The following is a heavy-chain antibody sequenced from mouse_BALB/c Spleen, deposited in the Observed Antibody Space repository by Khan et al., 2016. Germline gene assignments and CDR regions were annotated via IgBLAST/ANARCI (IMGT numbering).Heavy chain of an antibody. Sequence: QVQLQQSGAELARPGASVKMSCKASGYTFTSYTMFWVKQRPGQGLEWIGYIAPRSDYTDYNQKFKDKATLTADKSYTKAYMQLNSLTSEDSAVYYCAREEWLLGYFDDWGQGTTRTVSS. J-gene: IGHJ2*01. D-gene: IGHD2-3*01. V-gene: IGHV1-4*01. CDR1: GYTFTSYT. CDR3: AREEWLLGYFDD. CDR2: IAPRSDYT.